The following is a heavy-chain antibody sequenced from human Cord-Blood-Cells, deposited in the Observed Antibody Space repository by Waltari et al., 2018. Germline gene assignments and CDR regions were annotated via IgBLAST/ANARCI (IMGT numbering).Heavy chain of an antibody. D-gene: IGHD3-22*01. CDR2: IYWNDDK. J-gene: IGHJ3*02. V-gene: IGHV2-5*01. Sequence: QITLKESGPTLVKPTQTLTLTCTFSGFSLSTSGVGAGWIRQPPGKALEWLALIYWNDDKRYSPSLKSRLTITKDTSKNQVVLTMTNMDPVDTATYYCAHSGASYYDSSGYYAFDIWGQGTMVTVSS. CDR3: AHSGASYYDSSGYYAFDI. CDR1: GFSLSTSGVG.